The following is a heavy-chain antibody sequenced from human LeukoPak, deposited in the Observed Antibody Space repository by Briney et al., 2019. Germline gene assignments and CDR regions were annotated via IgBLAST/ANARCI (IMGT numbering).Heavy chain of an antibody. D-gene: IGHD4-17*01. J-gene: IGHJ4*02. V-gene: IGHV3-20*04. CDR2: LNWNGAST. Sequence: GGSLRLSCAASGFTFDDYGLSGVRQVQGKGLEWVSGLNWNGASTGYADSVKGRFTISRDNSKNTLYLQINSLRAEDTAVYYCAKDPSVYYGDYIIRWGQGTLVIVSS. CDR1: GFTFDDYG. CDR3: AKDPSVYYGDYIIR.